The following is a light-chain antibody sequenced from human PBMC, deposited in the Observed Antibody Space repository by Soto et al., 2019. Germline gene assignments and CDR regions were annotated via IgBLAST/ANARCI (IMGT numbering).Light chain of an antibody. CDR2: DAS. Sequence: DIQMTQSPSSLSASVGDRVTITCQASQDIKNYLNWYQQKPGKAPNLLIYDASNLKTGVPSRFSGSGSGTHFTFTISSLQPEDIATYYCQHYNHLPPLSFGGGTKVEIK. CDR1: QDIKNY. J-gene: IGKJ4*01. V-gene: IGKV1-33*01. CDR3: QHYNHLPPLS.